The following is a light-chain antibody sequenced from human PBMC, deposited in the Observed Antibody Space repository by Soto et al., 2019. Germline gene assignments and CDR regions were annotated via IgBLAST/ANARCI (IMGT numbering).Light chain of an antibody. V-gene: IGKV1-39*01. CDR3: QQSYSTPPT. CDR2: TAS. CDR1: QYISNY. Sequence: DIKMTQSPSSLSASVGDRVTITCRASQYISNYLNWYQHKSGKAPKLLIHTASTLQSGVPSRFSGRGSGPDFTLTLSSVQPDDFAIYFCQQSYSTPPTFGQGTTLEIK. J-gene: IGKJ2*01.